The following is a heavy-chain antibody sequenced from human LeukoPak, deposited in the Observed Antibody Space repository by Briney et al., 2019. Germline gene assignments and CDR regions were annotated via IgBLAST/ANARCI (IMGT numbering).Heavy chain of an antibody. CDR1: GFTFSSYA. D-gene: IGHD4-17*01. CDR3: ARDQDYGFDY. Sequence: GGSLRLSCAASGFTFSSYAMSWVRQAPGKGLEWVSAIGSSGDNTYYADSVKGRFTISRDSSKNILYLQMNSLRDEDTAVYYCARDQDYGFDYWGQGTLVIVSS. V-gene: IGHV3-23*01. J-gene: IGHJ4*02. CDR2: IGSSGDNT.